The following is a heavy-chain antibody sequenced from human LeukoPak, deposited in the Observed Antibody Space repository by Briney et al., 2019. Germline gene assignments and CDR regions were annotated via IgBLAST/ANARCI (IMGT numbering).Heavy chain of an antibody. CDR2: ISYDIYSK. Sequence: GGSLRLSCAASGFTFTSYSMHWVRQAPGKGLEWVAVISYDIYSKYYTDSVRGRFTISRDNSENTLYLQMNSLRGEDTAVYYCASRSYYFDYWGQGTLVTVSS. CDR3: ASRSYYFDY. D-gene: IGHD3-16*02. J-gene: IGHJ4*02. V-gene: IGHV3-30*04. CDR1: GFTFTSYS.